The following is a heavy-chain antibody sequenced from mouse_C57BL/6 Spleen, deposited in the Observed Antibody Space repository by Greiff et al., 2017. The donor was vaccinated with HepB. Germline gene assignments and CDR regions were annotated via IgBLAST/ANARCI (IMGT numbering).Heavy chain of an antibody. CDR3: AREDYDGSWFAY. Sequence: EVQLVESEGGLVQPGSSMKLSCTASGFTFSDYYMAWVRQVPEKGLEWVANINYDGSSTYYLDSLKSRFIISRDNAKNILYLQMSSLKSEDTATYYCAREDYDGSWFAYWGQGTLVTVSA. D-gene: IGHD2-4*01. CDR2: INYDGSST. CDR1: GFTFSDYY. J-gene: IGHJ3*01. V-gene: IGHV5-16*01.